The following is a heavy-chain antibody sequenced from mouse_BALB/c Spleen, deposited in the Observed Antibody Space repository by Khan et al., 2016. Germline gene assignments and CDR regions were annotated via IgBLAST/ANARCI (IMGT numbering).Heavy chain of an antibody. CDR2: IDPENGNT. D-gene: IGHD2-1*01. V-gene: IGHV14-1*02. Sequence: VQLKQSGAELVRPGALVKLSCKASGFNTKDYYMYWVKQRPEQGLEWIGWIDPENGNTIYDPKFQGKASITADTSSNTAYLQLSSLTSEDTAVYYCARDFGNNFWGHGTTLTVSS. CDR1: GFNTKDYY. J-gene: IGHJ2*01. CDR3: ARDFGNNF.